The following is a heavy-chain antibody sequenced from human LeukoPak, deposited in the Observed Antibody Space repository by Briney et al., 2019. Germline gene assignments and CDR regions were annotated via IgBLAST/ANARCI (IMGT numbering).Heavy chain of an antibody. CDR1: GYTFTGYY. J-gene: IGHJ4*02. CDR3: AREDYLRVRFGSKAYFDH. V-gene: IGHV1-3*01. Sequence: GASVTLSWNASGYTFTGYYMHWVRQAPGQRLEWMGWIIAGDGSTKYSKMFQGRITITRDTSANTVYMEMTSLRSDDMAVYYCAREDYLRVRFGSKAYFDHWGQGTQVTVSS. D-gene: IGHD3-16*01. CDR2: IIAGDGST.